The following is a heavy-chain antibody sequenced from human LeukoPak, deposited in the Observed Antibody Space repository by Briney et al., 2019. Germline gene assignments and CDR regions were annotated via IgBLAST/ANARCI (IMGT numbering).Heavy chain of an antibody. J-gene: IGHJ3*02. V-gene: IGHV3-33*01. D-gene: IGHD3-22*01. CDR1: GFTFNIYA. CDR3: VRDKWRSGYSNTFDM. CDR2: IWYDGSNN. Sequence: PGRSLRLSCAASGFTFNIYAMHWVRQAPGKGLEGVAVIWYDGSNNYYVESVKGRFVISRDHSKSTLYVQMNSLRAEDTAVYYCVRDKWRSGYSNTFDMWGQGTMVTVSS.